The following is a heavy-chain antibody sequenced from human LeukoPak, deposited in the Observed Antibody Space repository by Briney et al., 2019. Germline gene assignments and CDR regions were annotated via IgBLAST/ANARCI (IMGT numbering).Heavy chain of an antibody. CDR1: GGSISSSSYY. CDR3: QKTAYEILTGYYNVDY. D-gene: IGHD3-9*01. J-gene: IGHJ4*02. CDR2: IYYSGST. V-gene: IGHV4-39*01. Sequence: SETLSLTCTVSGGSISSSSYYWGWIRQPPVKGLEWIGGIYYSGSTYYNPSLKSRVTISVDTSKNQFSLKLSSVTAADTVFFFKQKTAYEILTGYYNVDYWGQGTLVTVSS.